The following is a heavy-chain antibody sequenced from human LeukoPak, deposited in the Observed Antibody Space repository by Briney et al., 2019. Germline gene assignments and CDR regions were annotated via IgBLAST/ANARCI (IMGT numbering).Heavy chain of an antibody. CDR2: IIPIFGTA. CDR3: ARDGAVAGGPHY. V-gene: IGHV1-69*06. D-gene: IGHD6-19*01. CDR1: GGTFSSYA. J-gene: IGHJ4*02. Sequence: ASVKVSCKASGGTFSSYAISWVRQAPGQGLEWMGGIIPIFGTANYAQKFQGRVTITADKSTSTAYMELSSLRSEDTAVYYCARDGAVAGGPHYWGQGTLVTVSS.